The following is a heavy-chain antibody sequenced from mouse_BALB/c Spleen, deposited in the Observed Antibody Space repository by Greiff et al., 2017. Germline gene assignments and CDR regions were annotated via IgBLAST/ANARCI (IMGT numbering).Heavy chain of an antibody. J-gene: IGHJ4*01. V-gene: IGHV1-4*01. D-gene: IGHD1-2*01. CDR2: INPSSGYT. Sequence: QVQLKQSGAELARPGASVKMSCKASGYTFTSYTMHWVKQRPGQGLEWIGYINPSSGYTNYNQKFKDKATLTADQSSSTAYMQLSSLTSEDSAVYYCARSRGSLDSVDAMDYWGQGTSVTVSP. CDR3: ARSRGSLDSVDAMDY. CDR1: GYTFTSYT.